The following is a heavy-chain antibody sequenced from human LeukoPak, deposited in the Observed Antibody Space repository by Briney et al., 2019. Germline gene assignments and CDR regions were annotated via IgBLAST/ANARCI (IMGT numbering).Heavy chain of an antibody. CDR1: GFTFSSYA. CDR2: ISNSSGST. V-gene: IGHV3-23*01. J-gene: IGHJ4*02. D-gene: IGHD6-13*01. CDR3: AKETSSSFDY. Sequence: GGFLRLSCAASGFTFSSYAMNWVRQAPGKGLEWVSGISNSSGSTYYADSVKGRFTISRDNSKNTLYLQMNSLRAEDTAVYYCAKETSSSFDYWGQGTLVTVSS.